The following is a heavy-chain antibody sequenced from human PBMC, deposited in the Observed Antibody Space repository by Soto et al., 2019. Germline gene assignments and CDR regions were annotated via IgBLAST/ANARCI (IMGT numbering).Heavy chain of an antibody. J-gene: IGHJ6*02. CDR3: ARGELGYCSSTSCRYYYYYYGMDV. CDR2: IISIFGTA. CDR1: GGTFSSYA. D-gene: IGHD2-2*01. Sequence: ASVKVSCKASGGTFSSYAISWVRQAPGQGIEWMGGIISIFGTAIYAQKFQGRVTITADESTSTAYMELSSLRSEDTAVYYCARGELGYCSSTSCRYYYYYYGMDVWGQGTTVTVSS. V-gene: IGHV1-69*13.